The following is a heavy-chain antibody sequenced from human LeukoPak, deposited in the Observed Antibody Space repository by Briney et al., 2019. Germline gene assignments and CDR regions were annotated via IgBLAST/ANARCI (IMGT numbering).Heavy chain of an antibody. D-gene: IGHD3-16*01. CDR2: ISGSGGST. CDR3: ATYRRPFSDWGSYYFDY. J-gene: IGHJ4*02. Sequence: LPGGSLRLSCAASGFTFSSYGMSWVRQAPGKGLEWVSAISGSGGSTYYADSVKGRFTISRDNSKNTLYLQLNSLRAEDTALYYCATYRRPFSDWGSYYFDYWGQGTLVTVSS. V-gene: IGHV3-23*01. CDR1: GFTFSSYG.